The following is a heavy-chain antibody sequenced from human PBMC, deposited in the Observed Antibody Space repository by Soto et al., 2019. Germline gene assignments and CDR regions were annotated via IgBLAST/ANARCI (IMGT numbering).Heavy chain of an antibody. J-gene: IGHJ6*02. CDR3: ARGNSSWLYYGMDV. Sequence: QVQLQESGPGLVKPSQTLSLTCTVSGGSISSGGYYWSWIRQHPGKGLEWIGYIYYSGSTYYNPSLKSRVTISVDTSKNQFSLKLSSVTAADTAVYYCARGNSSWLYYGMDVWGQGTTVTASS. D-gene: IGHD6-13*01. V-gene: IGHV4-31*03. CDR1: GGSISSGGYY. CDR2: IYYSGST.